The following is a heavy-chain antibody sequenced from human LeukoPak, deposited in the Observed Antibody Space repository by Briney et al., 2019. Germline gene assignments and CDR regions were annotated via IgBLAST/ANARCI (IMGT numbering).Heavy chain of an antibody. CDR2: FDPEDGET. V-gene: IGHV1-24*01. D-gene: IGHD2-2*01. Sequence: ASVKVSCKVSGYTLTELSMHWVRQAPGKGLEWMGGFDPEDGETIYAQKFQGRVTMTEDTSTDTAYMELSSLRSEDTAVYYCATLPPLVPAGPADAFDIWGQGTKVTVSS. CDR1: GYTLTELS. CDR3: ATLPPLVPAGPADAFDI. J-gene: IGHJ3*02.